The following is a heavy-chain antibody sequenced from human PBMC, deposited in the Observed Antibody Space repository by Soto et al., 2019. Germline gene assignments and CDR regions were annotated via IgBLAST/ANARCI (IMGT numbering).Heavy chain of an antibody. CDR2: IIPIFGTA. J-gene: IGHJ4*02. Sequence: QVQLVQSGAEVKKPGSSVKVSCKASGGTFSSYAISWVRQAPGQGLEWMGGIIPIFGTANYAQKFQGRVTITADESTSKAYMELSSLRSEDTAVYYCARDSRGDPYSYGHTSDYWGQGTLVTVSS. V-gene: IGHV1-69*01. CDR1: GGTFSSYA. D-gene: IGHD5-18*01. CDR3: ARDSRGDPYSYGHTSDY.